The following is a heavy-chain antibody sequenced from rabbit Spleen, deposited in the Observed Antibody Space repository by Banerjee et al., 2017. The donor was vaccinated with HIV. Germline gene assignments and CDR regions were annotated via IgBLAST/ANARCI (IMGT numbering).Heavy chain of an antibody. D-gene: IGHD8-1*01. V-gene: IGHV1S45*01. CDR3: ARDSGTSFSSYGMDL. CDR2: IYTGSGNT. CDR1: GFSFSSSYW. J-gene: IGHJ6*01. Sequence: QEQLVESGGGLVQPEGSLTLTCKASGFSFSSSYWICWVRQAPGKGLEWIGCIYTGSGNTYYASWAKGRFTISKTSSTTVTLQMTSLTAADTATYFCARDSGTSFSSYGMDLWGPGTLVTVS.